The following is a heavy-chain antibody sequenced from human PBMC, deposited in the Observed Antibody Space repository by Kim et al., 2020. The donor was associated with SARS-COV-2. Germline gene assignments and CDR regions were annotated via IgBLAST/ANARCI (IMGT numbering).Heavy chain of an antibody. Sequence: SETLSLTCAVSGGSISSSNWWSWVRQPPGKGLEWIGVIYHSGSTNYNPSLKSRVTISVDKSKNQFSLKLSSVTAADTAVYYCARAGLRITMVRGVYYFDYWGQGTLVTVSS. CDR2: IYHSGST. CDR3: ARAGLRITMVRGVYYFDY. V-gene: IGHV4-4*02. J-gene: IGHJ4*02. D-gene: IGHD3-10*01. CDR1: GGSISSSNW.